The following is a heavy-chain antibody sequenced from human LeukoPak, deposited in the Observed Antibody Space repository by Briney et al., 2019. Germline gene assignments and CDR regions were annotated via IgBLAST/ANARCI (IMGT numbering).Heavy chain of an antibody. CDR1: GFTVSSNY. D-gene: IGHD3-22*01. J-gene: IGHJ3*02. Sequence: GGSLRLSCAASGFTVSSNYMSWVRQAHGKGLEWVAVIYSGGSTYYADSVKGRFTISRENSKNTLYPQMNSLRAEDTAVYYCARDCPTVVPDAFDIWGQGTMVTVSS. V-gene: IGHV3-66*01. CDR3: ARDCPTVVPDAFDI. CDR2: IYSGGST.